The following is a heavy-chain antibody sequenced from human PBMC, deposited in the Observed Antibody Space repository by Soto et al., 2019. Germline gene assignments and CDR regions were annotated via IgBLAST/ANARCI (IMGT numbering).Heavy chain of an antibody. V-gene: IGHV4-59*01. CDR2: IYYSGST. Sequence: SETLSLTCTVSGGSISSYYWSWIRQPPGKGLEWIGYIYYSGSTNYNPSLKSRVTISVDTSKNQFSLKLSSVTAADTAVYYCARVKGSSSVVWFDPWGQGTLVTVSS. CDR1: GGSISSYY. D-gene: IGHD6-6*01. J-gene: IGHJ5*02. CDR3: ARVKGSSSVVWFDP.